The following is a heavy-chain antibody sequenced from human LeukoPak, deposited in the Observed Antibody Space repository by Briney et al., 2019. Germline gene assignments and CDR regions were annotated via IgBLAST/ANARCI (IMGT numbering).Heavy chain of an antibody. CDR1: GFTFSSYW. CDR2: IKQDGSEK. J-gene: IGHJ4*02. Sequence: GGSLRLSCAASGFTFSSYWMNWVRQAPGKGLEWVANIKQDGSEKYYVDAVKGRFTISRDNAKNSLYLQMNSLRAEDTAVYYCARDLASTYYYDSSTALGYWGQGTLVTVSS. CDR3: ARDLASTYYYDSSTALGY. V-gene: IGHV3-7*01. D-gene: IGHD3-22*01.